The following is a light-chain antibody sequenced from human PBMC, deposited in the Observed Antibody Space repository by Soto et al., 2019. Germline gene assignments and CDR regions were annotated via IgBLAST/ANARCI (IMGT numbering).Light chain of an antibody. Sequence: DIQMTQSPSTLFASVGDRVTITCRASQSISSWLVWYQQKPGKAPKLLIYKASSLESGVPSRFSGSGSGTEFTLTISSLQPDDFATYYCQQYNSYSPYTFGQGTKLEIK. J-gene: IGKJ2*01. CDR3: QQYNSYSPYT. CDR1: QSISSW. V-gene: IGKV1-5*03. CDR2: KAS.